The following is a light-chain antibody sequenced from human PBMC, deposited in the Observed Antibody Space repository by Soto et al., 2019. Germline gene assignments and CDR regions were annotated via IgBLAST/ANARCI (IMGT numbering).Light chain of an antibody. J-gene: IGLJ3*02. CDR3: QSYNSSLSGWV. V-gene: IGLV1-40*01. CDR2: DNG. Sequence: QSVLTQPPSVSGAPGQRVTIPCTGSSSNIGAGYDVHWYQQLPGRAPKLLIYDNGDRPSGVPDRFSGSKSGTSASLAITGLQAEDEADYSCQSYNSSLSGWVFGGGTKLTVL. CDR1: SSNIGAGYD.